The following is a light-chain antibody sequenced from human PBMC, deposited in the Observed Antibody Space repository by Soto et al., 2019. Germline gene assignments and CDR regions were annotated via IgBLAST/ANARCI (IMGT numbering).Light chain of an antibody. V-gene: IGKV3D-20*02. CDR1: QNVRSSY. CDR3: QQRSNWPLT. CDR2: DAS. J-gene: IGKJ4*01. Sequence: EVVLTQSPGTLSLSPGERATLSCRASQNVRSSYVAWYQQKPGQAPRLLIYDASNRATGIPARFSGSGSGTDFTLTISSLEPEDFAVYYCQQRSNWPLTFGGGTKVDIK.